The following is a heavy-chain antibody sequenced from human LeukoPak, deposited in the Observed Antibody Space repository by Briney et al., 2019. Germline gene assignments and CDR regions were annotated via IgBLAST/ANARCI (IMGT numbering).Heavy chain of an antibody. J-gene: IGHJ4*02. CDR2: ISDTGKT. D-gene: IGHD6-19*01. Sequence: PSETLSLTCSVSGASLSSYYWDWLRQPPGKGLEWIGYISDTGKTDSNPSLKSRVTISLDTSKNQFSLRLSSVTAADTAVYYCARQQWLVRGYFDSWGQGTLVTVSS. CDR1: GASLSSYY. V-gene: IGHV4-59*08. CDR3: ARQQWLVRGYFDS.